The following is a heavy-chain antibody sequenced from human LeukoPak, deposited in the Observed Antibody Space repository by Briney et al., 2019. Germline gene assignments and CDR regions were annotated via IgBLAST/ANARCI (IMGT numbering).Heavy chain of an antibody. Sequence: ASVKVSCKASGYTFTSYDINWVRQAPGQGLEWMGWINPNSGDTKYAQKLQGRVTMTTDTSTSTAYMELRSLRSDDTAVYYCARRDSCYDYWGQGTLVTVSS. V-gene: IGHV1-18*01. CDR1: GYTFTSYD. J-gene: IGHJ4*02. CDR2: INPNSGDT. D-gene: IGHD2-15*01. CDR3: ARRDSCYDY.